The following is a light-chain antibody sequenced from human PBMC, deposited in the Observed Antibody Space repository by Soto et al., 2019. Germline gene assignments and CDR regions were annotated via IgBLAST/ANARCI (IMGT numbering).Light chain of an antibody. Sequence: IQLTQSPSSLSASVGVRVTITCRASQGISSYLAWYQQKPGKVPKLLISAASTLQSGVPSRFSGSGSGTDFTLSITSLQPEDSATYYCQQFNSQPFTFGGGTKVEIK. V-gene: IGKV1-9*01. CDR3: QQFNSQPFT. J-gene: IGKJ4*01. CDR2: AAS. CDR1: QGISSY.